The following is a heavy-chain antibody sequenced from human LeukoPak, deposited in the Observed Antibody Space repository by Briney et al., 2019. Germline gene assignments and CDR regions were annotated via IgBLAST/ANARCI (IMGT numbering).Heavy chain of an antibody. Sequence: GASVKVSGKASGYTFTSYGISWVRQAPGQGLEWMGWISAYNGNTNYAQKLQGRVTMTTDTSTSTAYMELRSLRSDDTAVYYCARGDTMIVVDAFDIWGQGTMVTVSS. J-gene: IGHJ3*02. CDR1: GYTFTSYG. V-gene: IGHV1-18*01. D-gene: IGHD3-22*01. CDR3: ARGDTMIVVDAFDI. CDR2: ISAYNGNT.